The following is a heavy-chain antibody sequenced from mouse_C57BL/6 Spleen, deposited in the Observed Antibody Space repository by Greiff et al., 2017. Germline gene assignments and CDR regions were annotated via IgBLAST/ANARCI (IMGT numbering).Heavy chain of an antibody. J-gene: IGHJ4*01. CDR1: GYTFTSYG. D-gene: IGHD2-4*01. Sequence: QVQLQQSGAELARPGASVKLSCKASGYTFTSYGISWVKQRTGQGLEWIGEIYPRSGNTYYNEKFKGKATLTADKTSSRAYMELRSLTSEDSAVYFCARFGDYDDGYYAMDYWGQGTSVTVSS. CDR3: ARFGDYDDGYYAMDY. CDR2: IYPRSGNT. V-gene: IGHV1-81*01.